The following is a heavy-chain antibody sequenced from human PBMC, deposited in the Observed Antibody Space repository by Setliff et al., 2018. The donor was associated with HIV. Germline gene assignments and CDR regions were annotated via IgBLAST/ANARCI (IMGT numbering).Heavy chain of an antibody. D-gene: IGHD4-17*01. J-gene: IGHJ4*02. CDR1: GFIFSNYW. V-gene: IGHV3-7*03. CDR3: ARTYYGGNY. Sequence: PGGSLRLSCAASGFIFSNYWMSWVRQAPGKGLEWVANIRQDGSEKYYVDSVRGRFTISRDNAENSLYLRMNSLRAEDTAVYYCARTYYGGNYWGQGALVTV. CDR2: IRQDGSEK.